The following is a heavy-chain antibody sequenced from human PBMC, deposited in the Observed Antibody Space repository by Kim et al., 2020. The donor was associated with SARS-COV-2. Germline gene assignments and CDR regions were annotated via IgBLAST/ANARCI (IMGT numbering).Heavy chain of an antibody. CDR2: ISGSGGST. V-gene: IGHV3-23*01. J-gene: IGHJ6*02. Sequence: GGSLRLSCAASGFTFSSYAMSWVRQAPGKGLEWVSAISGSGGSTYYADSVKGRFTISRDNSKNTLYLQMNSLRAEDTAVYYCANPWVDTAKYYGMDVWGQGTTVTVSS. D-gene: IGHD5-18*01. CDR3: ANPWVDTAKYYGMDV. CDR1: GFTFSSYA.